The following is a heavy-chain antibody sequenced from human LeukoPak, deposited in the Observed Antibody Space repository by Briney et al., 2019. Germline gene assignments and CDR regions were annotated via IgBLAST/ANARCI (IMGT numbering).Heavy chain of an antibody. D-gene: IGHD3-10*01. CDR1: GGSFSGHY. V-gene: IGHV4-34*01. J-gene: IGHJ5*02. Sequence: SETLSLTCAVYGGSFSGHYWNWIRQPPGKGLEWIGEIKHSGIRNYNPSLKSRVTISLDTSKNQFSLNLTSVTAADTAVYYCARFTPQGYGWGGYNRFDPWGQGTLVTVSS. CDR3: ARFTPQGYGWGGYNRFDP. CDR2: IKHSGIR.